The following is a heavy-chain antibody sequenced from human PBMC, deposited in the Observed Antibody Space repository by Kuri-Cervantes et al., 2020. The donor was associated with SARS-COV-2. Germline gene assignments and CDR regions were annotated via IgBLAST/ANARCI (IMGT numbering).Heavy chain of an antibody. J-gene: IGHJ3*02. V-gene: IGHV3-11*01. Sequence: GGSLRLSCTASGFIFSDYYMTWIRQAPGKGLEWVSNIGPSGTTKYYADSVKGRFTISRDNAKNSLYLQMNSLRAEDMAMYYCAKERGYGYGFDIWGQGTKVTVSS. CDR2: IGPSGTTK. CDR3: AKERGYGYGFDI. D-gene: IGHD3-10*01. CDR1: GFIFSDYY.